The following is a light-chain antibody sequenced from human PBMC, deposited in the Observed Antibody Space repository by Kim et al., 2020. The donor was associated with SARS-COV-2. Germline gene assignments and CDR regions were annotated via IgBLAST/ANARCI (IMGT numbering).Light chain of an antibody. Sequence: QSITISCTGTSSAVGGYNYVSWYQQHPGKAPKLMIYDVSHRPSGVSNRFSGSKSGNTASLTISGLQAEDEADYYCGSYTNSGTHVVFGGGTQLTVL. CDR1: SSAVGGYNY. J-gene: IGLJ2*01. V-gene: IGLV2-14*03. CDR2: DVS. CDR3: GSYTNSGTHVV.